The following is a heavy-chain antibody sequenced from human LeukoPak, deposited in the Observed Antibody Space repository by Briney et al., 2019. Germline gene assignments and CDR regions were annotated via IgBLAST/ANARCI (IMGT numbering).Heavy chain of an antibody. Sequence: GGSLRLSCAASGFTFSRYEMNWVRQAPGTGLEWVSYISSSGSTMYYADSVKGRFTISRDDAKNSLYLQVNSLRAEDTAVYYCARASSKQLAGYLPDGFDIWGQGTMVTVSS. CDR2: ISSSGSTM. D-gene: IGHD3-9*01. J-gene: IGHJ3*02. CDR1: GFTFSRYE. V-gene: IGHV3-48*03. CDR3: ARASSKQLAGYLPDGFDI.